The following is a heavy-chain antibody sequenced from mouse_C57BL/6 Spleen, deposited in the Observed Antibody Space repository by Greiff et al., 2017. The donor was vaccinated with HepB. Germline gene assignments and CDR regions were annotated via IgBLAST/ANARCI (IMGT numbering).Heavy chain of an antibody. CDR3: ARGGYGTRYFDV. CDR1: GFTFSSYG. CDR2: ISSGGSYT. V-gene: IGHV5-6*02. J-gene: IGHJ1*03. Sequence: DVMLVESGGDLVKPGGSLKLSCAASGFTFSSYGMSWVRQTPDKRLEWVATISSGGSYTYYPDSVKGRFTISRDNAKNTLYLQMSSLKSEDTAMYCCARGGYGTRYFDVWGTGTTVTVSS. D-gene: IGHD1-1*01.